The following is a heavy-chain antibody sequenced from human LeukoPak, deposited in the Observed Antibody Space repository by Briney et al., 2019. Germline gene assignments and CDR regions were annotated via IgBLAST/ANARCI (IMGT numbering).Heavy chain of an antibody. Sequence: PSETLSLTCAVYGGSFSGYYWSWIRQPPGKGLEWIGEINHSGSTNYNPSLKSRVTISVDTSKNQFSLRRSSVTAADTAVYYCARGAVRRVDAFDIWDQGTMVTVSS. D-gene: IGHD3-16*02. CDR2: INHSGST. CDR1: GGSFSGYY. V-gene: IGHV4-34*01. CDR3: ARGAVRRVDAFDI. J-gene: IGHJ3*02.